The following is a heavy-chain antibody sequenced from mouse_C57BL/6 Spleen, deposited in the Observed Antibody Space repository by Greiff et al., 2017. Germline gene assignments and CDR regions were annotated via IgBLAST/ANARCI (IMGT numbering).Heavy chain of an antibody. CDR1: GYAFSSYW. CDR2: IYPGDGDT. Sequence: QVHVKQSGAELVKPGASVKISCKASGYAFSSYWMNWVKQRPGKGLEWIGQIYPGDGDTNYNGKFKGKATLTADKSSSTAYMQLSSLTSEDSAVYFCARPYGSSYAMDYWGQGTSVTVSS. V-gene: IGHV1-80*01. CDR3: ARPYGSSYAMDY. J-gene: IGHJ4*01. D-gene: IGHD1-1*01.